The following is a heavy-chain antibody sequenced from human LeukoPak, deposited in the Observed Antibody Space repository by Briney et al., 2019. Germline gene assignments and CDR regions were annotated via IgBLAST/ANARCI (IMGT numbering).Heavy chain of an antibody. CDR1: GGSISSYY. CDR3: ARGDYYDGGGRNWFDP. D-gene: IGHD3-16*01. CDR2: IHTSWTT. V-gene: IGHV4-4*07. Sequence: SETLSLTCTVSGGSISSYYWNFIRQPAGKGLEWIGRIHTSWTTYYNPSLKTRVTMSVDTSRNQFSLRLTSVTAADTAVYYCARGDYYDGGGRNWFDPWGQGTLVTVSS. J-gene: IGHJ5*02.